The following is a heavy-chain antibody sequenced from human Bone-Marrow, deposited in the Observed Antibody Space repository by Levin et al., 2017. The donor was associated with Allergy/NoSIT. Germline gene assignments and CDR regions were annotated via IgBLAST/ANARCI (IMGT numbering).Heavy chain of an antibody. Sequence: ETLSLTCNVSGGSMSSYYWSWIRQSPGKGLEYIGYVYYSGSTNYNPSLKSRVTISVDMSNNQFSLKLTSVTAADTAVYYCARAWVGTSFDIWGQGTMVTVSS. CDR2: VYYSGST. V-gene: IGHV4-59*01. CDR1: GGSMSSYY. CDR3: ARAWVGTSFDI. J-gene: IGHJ3*02. D-gene: IGHD2-15*01.